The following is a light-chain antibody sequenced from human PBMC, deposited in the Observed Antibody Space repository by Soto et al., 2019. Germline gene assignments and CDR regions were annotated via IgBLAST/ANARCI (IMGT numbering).Light chain of an antibody. CDR2: RNN. CDR3: AAWDDSLSGVA. CDR1: SSSIGSNY. V-gene: IGLV1-47*01. J-gene: IGLJ2*01. Sequence: QSVLTQPPSASRTPGQRVTISCSGSSSSIGSNYVYWYHQLPGTAPKLLIYRNNQRPSGVPDRFSGSKSGTSASLAISGLRSEDEADYYCAAWDDSLSGVAFGGGTKLTVL.